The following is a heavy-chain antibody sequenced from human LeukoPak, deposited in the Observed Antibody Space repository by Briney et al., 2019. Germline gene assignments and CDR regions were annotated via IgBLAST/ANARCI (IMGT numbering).Heavy chain of an antibody. Sequence: SVKVSCKASGGTFSSYAISWVRQAPGQGLEWMGGIIPIFGTANYAQKFQGRVTITADESTSTAYMEPSSLRSEDTAVYYCARVLGQDYYYGMDVWGQGTTVTVSS. CDR3: ARVLGQDYYYGMDV. D-gene: IGHD3-16*01. J-gene: IGHJ6*02. V-gene: IGHV1-69*13. CDR2: IIPIFGTA. CDR1: GGTFSSYA.